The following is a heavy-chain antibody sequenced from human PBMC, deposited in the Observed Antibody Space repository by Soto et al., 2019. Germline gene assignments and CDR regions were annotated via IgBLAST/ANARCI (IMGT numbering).Heavy chain of an antibody. V-gene: IGHV1-69*06. J-gene: IGHJ6*02. CDR3: ARSPGNYYYYGMDV. CDR1: GGTFSSYA. CDR2: IIPIFGTA. Sequence: ASVKVSCKASGGTFSSYAISWVRQAPGQGLEWMGGIIPIFGTANYAQKFQGRVTITADKSTSTAYMELSSPRSEDTAVYYCARSPGNYYYYGMDVWGQGTTVTVSS.